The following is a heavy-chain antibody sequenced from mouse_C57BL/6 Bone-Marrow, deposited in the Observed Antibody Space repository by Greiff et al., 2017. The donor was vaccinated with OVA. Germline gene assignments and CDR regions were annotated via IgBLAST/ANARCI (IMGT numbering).Heavy chain of an antibody. J-gene: IGHJ2*01. CDR2: IDPETGGT. CDR1: GYTFTDYE. D-gene: IGHD1-1*01. V-gene: IGHV1-15*01. Sequence: VQLQQSGAELVRPGASVTLSCKASGYTFTDYEMHWVKQTPVHGLEWIGAIDPETGGTAYNQKFKGEAILTADKSSSTAYMELRSLTSEDSAVYYCSYYYGSSYDYWGQGTTLTVSS. CDR3: SYYYGSSYDY.